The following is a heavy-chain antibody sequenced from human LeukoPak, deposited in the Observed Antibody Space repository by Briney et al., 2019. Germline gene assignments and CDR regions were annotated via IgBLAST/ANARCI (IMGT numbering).Heavy chain of an antibody. CDR3: ARSANTRASFDY. CDR2: IYYSGST. J-gene: IGHJ4*02. Sequence: SQTLSLTCTVSGGSISSGDYYWSWIRQPPGKGLEWIGYIYYSGSTYYNPSLKSRVTISVDTSKNQFSLKLSSVTAADTAVYFCARSANTRASFDYWGQGTLVTVSS. V-gene: IGHV4-30-4*08. CDR1: GGSISSGDYY.